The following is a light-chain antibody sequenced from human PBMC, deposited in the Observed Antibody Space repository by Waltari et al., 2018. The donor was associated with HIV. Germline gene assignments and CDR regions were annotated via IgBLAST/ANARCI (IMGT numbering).Light chain of an antibody. CDR3: QQYDNAPYT. CDR1: QSLRPKY. J-gene: IGKJ2*01. CDR2: GSS. Sequence: EIVLTQTPGTLSLSPGASATLSCRASQSLRPKYLAWYQQKPGQAPRLLISGSSSRATGVPDRFSGIGSGTDFILTINRLDPEDFAVYYCQQYDNAPYTFGQGTRLEIK. V-gene: IGKV3-20*01.